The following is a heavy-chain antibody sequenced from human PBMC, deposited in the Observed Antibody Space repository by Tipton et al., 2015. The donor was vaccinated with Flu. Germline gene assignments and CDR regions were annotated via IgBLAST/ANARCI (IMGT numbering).Heavy chain of an antibody. CDR3: AKVPGSSWYRDAFDI. CDR2: ISWNSGSI. CDR1: GFTFDDYA. D-gene: IGHD6-13*01. Sequence: SLRLSCAASGFTFDDYAMHWVRQAPGKGLEWVSGISWNSGSIGYADSVKGRFTISRDNAKNSLYLQMNSLRAEDTALYYCAKVPGSSWYRDAFDIWGQGTMVTVSS. V-gene: IGHV3-9*01. J-gene: IGHJ3*02.